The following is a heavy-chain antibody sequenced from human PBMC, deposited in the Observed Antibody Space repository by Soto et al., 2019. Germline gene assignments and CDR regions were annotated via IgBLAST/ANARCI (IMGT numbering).Heavy chain of an antibody. CDR1: GFTFSSYA. J-gene: IGHJ3*02. CDR3: ARDQAPRIQLWPPYDAFDI. V-gene: IGHV3-30-3*01. Sequence: SLRLSCAASGFTFSSYAMHWVRQAPGKGLEWVAVISYDGSNKYYADSVKGRFTISRDNSKNTLYLQMNSLRAEDTAVYYCARDQAPRIQLWPPYDAFDIWGQGTIVTVSS. CDR2: ISYDGSNK. D-gene: IGHD5-18*01.